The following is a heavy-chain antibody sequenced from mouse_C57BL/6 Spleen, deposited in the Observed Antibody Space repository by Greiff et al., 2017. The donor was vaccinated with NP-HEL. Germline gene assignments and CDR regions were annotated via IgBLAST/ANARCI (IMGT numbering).Heavy chain of an antibody. CDR1: GYTFTSYW. CDR3: ARGATVVAKDFDY. V-gene: IGHV1-52*01. CDR2: IDASDSET. Sequence: QVQLQQPGAELVRPGSSVKLSCKASGYTFTSYWMHWVKQRPIQGLEWIGNIDASDSETHYNQKFKDKATLTVDKSSSTAYMQLSSLTSEDSAVYYCARGATVVAKDFDYWGQGTTLTVSS. J-gene: IGHJ2*01. D-gene: IGHD1-1*01.